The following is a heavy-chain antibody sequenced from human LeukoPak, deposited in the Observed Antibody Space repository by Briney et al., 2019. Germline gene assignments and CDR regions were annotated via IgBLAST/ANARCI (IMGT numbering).Heavy chain of an antibody. CDR1: GGSISSNYY. V-gene: IGHV4-61*01. CDR3: ARVPISTTARGYFDY. CDR2: IYYSGST. D-gene: IGHD4-17*01. J-gene: IGHJ4*02. Sequence: SETLSLTCTVSGGSISSNYYWGWIRQPPGKGLEWIGYIYYSGSTTYNPSLKSRVTISVDTSKNKFSLKLSSVTAADTAVYYCARVPISTTARGYFDYWGQGTLVTVSS.